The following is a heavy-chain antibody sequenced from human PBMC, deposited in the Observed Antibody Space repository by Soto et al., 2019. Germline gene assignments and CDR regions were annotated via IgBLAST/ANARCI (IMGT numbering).Heavy chain of an antibody. CDR1: GYTFTSYA. V-gene: IGHV1-3*01. CDR3: AKAFWSGYYTSYYYYGMDV. CDR2: INAGNGNT. D-gene: IGHD3-3*01. Sequence: ASVKVSCKASGYTFTSYAMHWVRQAPGQRLEWMGWINAGNGNTKYSQKFQGRVTITRDTSASTAYMELSSLRSEDTAVYYCAKAFWSGYYTSYYYYGMDVWGQGTTVTVSS. J-gene: IGHJ6*02.